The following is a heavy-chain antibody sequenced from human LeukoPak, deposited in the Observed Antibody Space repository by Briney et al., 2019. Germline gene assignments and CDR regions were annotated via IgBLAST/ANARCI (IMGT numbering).Heavy chain of an antibody. CDR1: GFTFSSYS. D-gene: IGHD2-2*01. J-gene: IGHJ4*02. Sequence: GGSLRLSCAASGFTFSSYSMPWVRQAPGKRLEWVAVISYDGSNKYYADSVKGRFTISRDNSKKTLYLQMNSLRAEDTAVYYCARGGIYCSSSSCYAPDYWGQGTLVTVSS. CDR3: ARGGIYCSSSSCYAPDY. V-gene: IGHV3-30*03. CDR2: ISYDGSNK.